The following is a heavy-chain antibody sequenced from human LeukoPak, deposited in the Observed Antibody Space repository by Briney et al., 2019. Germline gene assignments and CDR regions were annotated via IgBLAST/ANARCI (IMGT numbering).Heavy chain of an antibody. CDR1: GYTFTSYG. CDR3: ARVSGYYDSGNYLRD. CDR2: ISGYNGKT. V-gene: IGHV1-18*01. Sequence: AASVKVSCKASGYTFTSYGISWVRQAPGQGLEWMGWISGYNGKTNYAQNLQGRVTMTTDTSTNTAYMERRSLRSDDTAVYYCARVSGYYDSGNYLRDWGQGTLVTVSS. D-gene: IGHD3-10*01. J-gene: IGHJ4*02.